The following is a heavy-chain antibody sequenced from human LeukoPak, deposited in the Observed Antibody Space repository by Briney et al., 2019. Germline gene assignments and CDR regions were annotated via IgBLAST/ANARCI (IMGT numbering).Heavy chain of an antibody. CDR2: ITWSNGEI. CDR1: GFLFSAYS. V-gene: IGHV3-9*01. Sequence: GGSLRLSCAASGFLFSAYSTNRVRQAPGKGLEWVSGITWSNGEIAYADSVKGRFTISRDNAKNSLYLQMNSLRTEDTAVYYCAKSLRNGSGWASDYWGQGTLVTVSS. J-gene: IGHJ4*02. CDR3: AKSLRNGSGWASDY. D-gene: IGHD6-19*01.